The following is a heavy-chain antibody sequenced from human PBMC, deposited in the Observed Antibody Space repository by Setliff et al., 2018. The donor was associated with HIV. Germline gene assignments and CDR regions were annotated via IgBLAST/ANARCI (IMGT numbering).Heavy chain of an antibody. J-gene: IGHJ4*02. CDR1: GGPLNSRNW. CDR3: ARGPVVGFDS. CDR2: IYHSGST. D-gene: IGHD2-15*01. V-gene: IGHV4-4*02. Sequence: SETLSLTCAVSGGPLNSRNWWSWVRQPPGKGLEWIGEIYHSGSTNNNPSLKSRVTISLAASKNQFSLKLRSVTVADTAVYFCARGPVVGFDSWGQGTLVTVSS.